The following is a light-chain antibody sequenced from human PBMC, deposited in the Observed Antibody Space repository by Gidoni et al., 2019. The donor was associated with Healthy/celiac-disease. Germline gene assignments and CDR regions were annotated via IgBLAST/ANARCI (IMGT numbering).Light chain of an antibody. CDR1: QSLLHSNGYNY. CDR2: LCS. Sequence: DIVMTQSPLSLPVTPGEPASISCRSSQSLLHSNGYNYLEWYLQKPGESPQLLFDLCSNRASGVPGRFGGSGSGTDFTLKISRVEAEDVGVYCCMQALQTPLTFGGGTKVEIK. CDR3: MQALQTPLT. V-gene: IGKV2-28*01. J-gene: IGKJ4*01.